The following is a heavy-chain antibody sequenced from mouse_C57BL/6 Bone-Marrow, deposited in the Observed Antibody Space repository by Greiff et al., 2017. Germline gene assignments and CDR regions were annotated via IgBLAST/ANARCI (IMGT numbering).Heavy chain of an antibody. CDR2: IHPNSGST. V-gene: IGHV1-64*01. CDR3: ARYLRGNYVAWFAY. J-gene: IGHJ3*01. D-gene: IGHD2-1*01. CDR1: GYTFTSYW. Sequence: VQLQQPGAELVKPGASVKLSCKASGYTFTSYWMHWVKQRPGQGLEWIGMIHPNSGSTNYNEKFKSKATLTVDKSSSTAYMQLSSLTSEDSAVYYCARYLRGNYVAWFAYWGQGTLVTVSA.